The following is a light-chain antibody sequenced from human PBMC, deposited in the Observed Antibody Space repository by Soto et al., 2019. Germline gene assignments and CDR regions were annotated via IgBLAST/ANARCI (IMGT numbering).Light chain of an antibody. CDR1: QSISSW. CDR3: EYYKESST. Sequence: DIQMTQSPSTLSASVGDRLTITCRASQSISSWLAWYQQKPGKAPKLLIHEASRSEIGFPPRFSVSGFGTEFTLTISSLQPDDFATYYGEYYKESSTFGQGARLEIK. V-gene: IGKV1-5*03. J-gene: IGKJ1*01. CDR2: EAS.